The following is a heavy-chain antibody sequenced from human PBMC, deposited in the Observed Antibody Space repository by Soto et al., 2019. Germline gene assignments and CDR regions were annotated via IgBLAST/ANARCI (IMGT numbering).Heavy chain of an antibody. CDR1: GYTFTDYF. CDR2: INPKSRGT. CDR3: ARVTLKAGNWFDL. V-gene: IGHV1-2*02. Sequence: ASVKVSCKASGYTFTDYFIHWVRQAPGQGFEWMGWINPKSRGTTYAQKFQGRVTMTRDTSNSTAYMELRGLRSDDTAIYYCARVTLKAGNWFDLWGQGTLVTVSS. J-gene: IGHJ5*02.